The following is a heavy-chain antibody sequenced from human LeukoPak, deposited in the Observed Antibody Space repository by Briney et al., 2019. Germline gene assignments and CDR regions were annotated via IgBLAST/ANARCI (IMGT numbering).Heavy chain of an antibody. J-gene: IGHJ6*02. Sequence: SETLSLTCTVSGGSITGYYWTWIRQPAGKGLEWIGRVSDTGRAYYNPSLERRVTISLDTSNNRFSLKVTSVTAADTAVYYCARATYYYGSGALRFYYYGMDVWGQGTTVTVSS. CDR2: VSDTGRA. V-gene: IGHV4-4*07. CDR3: ARATYYYGSGALRFYYYGMDV. D-gene: IGHD3-10*01. CDR1: GGSITGYY.